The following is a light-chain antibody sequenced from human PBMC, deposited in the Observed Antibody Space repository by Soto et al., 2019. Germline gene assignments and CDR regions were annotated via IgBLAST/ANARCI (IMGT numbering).Light chain of an antibody. CDR1: SSDVGSYNR. V-gene: IGLV2-18*02. CDR2: EVS. Sequence: QSALTQPPSVSGSPGQSVTISCTGTSSDVGSYNRVSWYQQSPGTAPKLMIYEVSNRPSGVPDRFSGSKSVNTASLTISGLQAEDEADYYCSSYTNSNTYVFGTGTKVTVL. CDR3: SSYTNSNTYV. J-gene: IGLJ1*01.